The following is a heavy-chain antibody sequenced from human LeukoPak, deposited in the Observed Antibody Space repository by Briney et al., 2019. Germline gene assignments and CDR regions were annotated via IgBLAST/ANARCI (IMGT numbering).Heavy chain of an antibody. CDR3: ARERADVDTAMVSCIY. CDR2: IIPILGIT. Sequence: GPSVKLSCEASGGTFSSFAISWVRQAPGQGLECMRSIIPILGITNHAQELRGRVKITADKSTTTAHIEQSSLRSDDTAVYYCARERADVDTAMVSCIYWG. J-gene: IGHJ4*01. D-gene: IGHD5-18*01. V-gene: IGHV1-69*04. CDR1: GGTFSSFA.